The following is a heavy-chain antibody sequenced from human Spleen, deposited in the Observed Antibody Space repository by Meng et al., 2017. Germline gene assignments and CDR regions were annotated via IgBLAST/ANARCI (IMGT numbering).Heavy chain of an antibody. CDR2: ISYDGSNK. CDR1: GFTFSSYA. D-gene: IGHD2-8*01. V-gene: IGHV3-30*01. Sequence: GGSLRLSCAASGFTFSSYAMHWVRQAPGKGLEWVAVISYDGSNKYYADSVKGRFTISRDNSKNTLYLQMNSLRAEDTAVYYCARVPEPDIVLMVYASGAFDIWGQGTMVTVSS. J-gene: IGHJ3*02. CDR3: ARVPEPDIVLMVYASGAFDI.